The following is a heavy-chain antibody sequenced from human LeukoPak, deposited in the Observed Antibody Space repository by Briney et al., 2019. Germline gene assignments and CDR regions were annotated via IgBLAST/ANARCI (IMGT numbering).Heavy chain of an antibody. D-gene: IGHD3-22*01. J-gene: IGHJ4*02. CDR2: FDPEDGET. Sequence: ASVKVSCKVSGYTLTGLSMHWVRQAPGKGLEWMGGFDPEDGETIYAQKFQGRVTMTEDTSTDTAYMELSSLRSEDTAVYYCATDLRRYYDSSGYYYVDYWGQGTLVTVSS. CDR1: GYTLTGLS. V-gene: IGHV1-24*01. CDR3: ATDLRRYYDSSGYYYVDY.